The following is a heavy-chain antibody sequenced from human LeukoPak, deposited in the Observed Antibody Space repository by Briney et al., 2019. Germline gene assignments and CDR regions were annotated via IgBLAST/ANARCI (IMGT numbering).Heavy chain of an antibody. CDR1: GGSISSSSYY. CDR3: ARLYYDSSGYYQICYFDY. D-gene: IGHD3-22*01. CDR2: IDYSGST. J-gene: IGHJ4*02. Sequence: PSETLSLTCTVSGGSISSSSYYWGWVRQPPGRGLEWNGSIDYSGSTYYNPSLKSRVTISVDTSKNQFSLNLSSVTAADTAVYYCARLYYDSSGYYQICYFDYWGQGTLVTVSS. V-gene: IGHV4-39*01.